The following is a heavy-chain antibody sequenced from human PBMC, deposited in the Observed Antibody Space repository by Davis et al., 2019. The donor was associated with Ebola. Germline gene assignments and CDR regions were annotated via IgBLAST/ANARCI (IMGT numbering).Heavy chain of an antibody. Sequence: LSLTCAVYGGSFSGYYWSWIRQAPGKGLEWVSSIRSSDTTIYYSDPVKGRFTVSRDNAKNSLYLQMNSLRAEDTAVYYCARYSSGWGQGTLVTVSS. CDR3: ARYSSG. D-gene: IGHD6-19*01. J-gene: IGHJ4*02. CDR1: GGSFSGYY. V-gene: IGHV3-11*04. CDR2: IRSSDTTI.